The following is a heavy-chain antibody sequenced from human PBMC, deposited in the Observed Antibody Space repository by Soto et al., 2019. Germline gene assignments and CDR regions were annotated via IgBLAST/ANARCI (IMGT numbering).Heavy chain of an antibody. V-gene: IGHV3-30-3*01. D-gene: IGHD2-15*01. CDR3: ETHAATNDY. J-gene: IGHJ4*02. CDR2: ISYDGSNK. Sequence: PRLSCAASGFTFSSYAMHWVRQAPGKGLEWVAVISYDGSNKYYADSVKGRFTISRDNSKNTLYLQMNSLRAEDTAVYYCETHAATNDYWGQGTMVTVS. CDR1: GFTFSSYA.